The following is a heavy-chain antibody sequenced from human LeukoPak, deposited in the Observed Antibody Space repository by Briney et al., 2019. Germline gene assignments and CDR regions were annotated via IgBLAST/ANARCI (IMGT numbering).Heavy chain of an antibody. Sequence: GGSLRLSCAASEFTVSSNYMSWVRQAPGKGLEWVSVIYTSGGTYYADSVKGRFTISGDSSKNTMFLQMNSLRGEDTAVYYCARDSSGPRDWGQGTLVTVSS. J-gene: IGHJ4*02. D-gene: IGHD3-10*01. CDR3: ARDSSGPRD. V-gene: IGHV3-66*01. CDR2: IYTSGGT. CDR1: EFTVSSNY.